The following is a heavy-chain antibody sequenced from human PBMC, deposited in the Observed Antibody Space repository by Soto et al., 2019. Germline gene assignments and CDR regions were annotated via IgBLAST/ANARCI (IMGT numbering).Heavy chain of an antibody. CDR3: ARDPDSSGIRGI. D-gene: IGHD3-22*01. Sequence: PPETLSLTCAVSGYSISSGYYWGWIRQPPGKGLAWIGGTYHSRRTYYNPSLKSRITISVDTSKNQFSLKLSSVTGADTAVYYCARDPDSSGIRGIWGQGTMVTVSS. CDR1: GYSISSGYY. CDR2: TYHSRRT. V-gene: IGHV4-38-2*02. J-gene: IGHJ3*02.